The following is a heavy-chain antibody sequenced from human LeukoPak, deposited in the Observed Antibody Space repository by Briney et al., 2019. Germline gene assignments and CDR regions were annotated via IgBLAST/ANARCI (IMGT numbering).Heavy chain of an antibody. CDR1: GGSISSGSYY. J-gene: IGHJ4*02. Sequence: SQTLSLTCTVSGGSISSGSYYWSWIRQPAGKGLEWIGRIYTSGSTNYNPSLKSRVTISVDTSKNQFSLKLSSVTAADTAVYYCARDGGPYYYDSSGHRFDYWGQGTLVTVSS. D-gene: IGHD3-22*01. CDR3: ARDGGPYYYDSSGHRFDY. CDR2: IYTSGST. V-gene: IGHV4-61*02.